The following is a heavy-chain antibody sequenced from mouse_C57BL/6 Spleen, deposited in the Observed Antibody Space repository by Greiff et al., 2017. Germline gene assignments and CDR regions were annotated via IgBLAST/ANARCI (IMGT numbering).Heavy chain of an antibody. J-gene: IGHJ3*01. CDR2: ISSGSSTI. Sequence: DVKLVASGGGLVKPGGSLKLSCAASGFTFSDYGMHWVRQAPEKGLEWVAYISSGSSTIYYADTVKGRFTLSRDNAKNTLFLQKTSLRSEDTAMYYCARMGMVTTGAFAYWGQGTLVTVSA. CDR3: ARMGMVTTGAFAY. V-gene: IGHV5-17*01. D-gene: IGHD2-2*01. CDR1: GFTFSDYG.